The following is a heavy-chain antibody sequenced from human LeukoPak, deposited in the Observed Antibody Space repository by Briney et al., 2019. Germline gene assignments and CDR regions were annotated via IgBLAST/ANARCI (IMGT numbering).Heavy chain of an antibody. D-gene: IGHD6-13*01. Sequence: GGSLRLSCAASGFTFDDYAMHWVRRAPGKGLEWVSGISWNSGSIGYADSVKGRFTISRDNAKNSLYLQMNSLRAEDTALYYCAKDIIRYSSSPDAFDIWGQGTMVTVSS. CDR2: ISWNSGSI. CDR3: AKDIIRYSSSPDAFDI. V-gene: IGHV3-9*01. J-gene: IGHJ3*02. CDR1: GFTFDDYA.